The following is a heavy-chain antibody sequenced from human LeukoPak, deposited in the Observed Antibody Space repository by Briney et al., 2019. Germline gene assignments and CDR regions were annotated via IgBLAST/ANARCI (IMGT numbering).Heavy chain of an antibody. V-gene: IGHV1-69*13. J-gene: IGHJ6*02. CDR1: GGTFSSYA. CDR2: IIPIFGTA. CDR3: ARLPLRSIAVGYYGMDV. Sequence: AASVKVSCKASGGTFSSYAISWVRQAPGQGLEWMGGIIPIFGTANYAQKFQGRVTITADESTSTAYMELSSLRSEDTAVYYCARLPLRSIAVGYYGMDVWGQGTTVTVSS. D-gene: IGHD6-6*01.